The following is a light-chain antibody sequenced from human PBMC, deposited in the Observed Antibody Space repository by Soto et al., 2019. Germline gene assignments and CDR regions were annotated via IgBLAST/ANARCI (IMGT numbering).Light chain of an antibody. J-gene: IGLJ1*01. CDR1: SSDFNNYDR. V-gene: IGLV2-18*01. Sequence: QSVLTQPPSVSGSPGQSVTISCTGTSSDFNNYDRVSWYQRPPGTGPKLIIFEVNNRPSGVPDRFSGSKSGNTASLTISGLQAEDEGEYYCSLYTTGSTDVFGPGTKVTVL. CDR3: SLYTTGSTDV. CDR2: EVN.